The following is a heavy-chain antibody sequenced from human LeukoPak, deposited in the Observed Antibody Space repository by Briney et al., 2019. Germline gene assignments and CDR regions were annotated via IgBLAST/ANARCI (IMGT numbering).Heavy chain of an antibody. CDR3: ARDGRITMVRGVLDY. CDR2: IYTSGST. CDR1: GGSISSYY. J-gene: IGHJ4*02. D-gene: IGHD3-10*01. V-gene: IGHV4-4*07. Sequence: SETLSLTCTVSGGSISSYYWSWIRQLAGKGLEWIGRIYTSGSTNYNPSLKSRVTMSVDTSKNQFSLKLSSVTAADTAVYYCARDGRITMVRGVLDYWGQGTLVTVSS.